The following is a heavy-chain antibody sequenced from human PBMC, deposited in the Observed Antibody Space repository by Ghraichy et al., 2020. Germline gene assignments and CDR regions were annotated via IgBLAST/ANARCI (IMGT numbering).Heavy chain of an antibody. V-gene: IGHV4-59*01. D-gene: IGHD6-13*01. CDR1: GDSISTYY. J-gene: IGHJ4*02. CDR3: AVGGAVAGPYLNY. Sequence: ETLSLTCTVSGDSISTYYWSWIRQTPGKGLEWIGSIYHTGSTNYNPSLKSRVAISVDTSKNQFSLNLSSVTAADTAVYYCAVGGAVAGPYLNYWGQGTLVSVSS. CDR2: IYHTGST.